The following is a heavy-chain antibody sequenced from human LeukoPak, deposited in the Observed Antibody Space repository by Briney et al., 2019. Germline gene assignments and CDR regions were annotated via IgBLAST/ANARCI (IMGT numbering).Heavy chain of an antibody. CDR3: AKYYSSSWHLFDY. Sequence: GGSLRLSCAASGFTFSSYAMSWVRQAPGKGLEWVSAISGSGGSTYYADSVKGRFTIPRDNSKNTLYLQMNSLRAEDTAVYYCAKYYSSSWHLFDYWGQGTLVTVSS. D-gene: IGHD6-13*01. V-gene: IGHV3-23*01. CDR2: ISGSGGST. CDR1: GFTFSSYA. J-gene: IGHJ4*02.